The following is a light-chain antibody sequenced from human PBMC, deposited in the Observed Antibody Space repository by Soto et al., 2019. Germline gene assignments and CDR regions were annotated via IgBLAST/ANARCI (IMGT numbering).Light chain of an antibody. CDR3: QQYNNWPTT. J-gene: IGKJ1*01. CDR2: AAS. CDR1: QSVSSN. V-gene: IGKV3-15*01. Sequence: EIVMTQSPATLSVSPGERATLSCRASQSVSSNLAWFQQKPGQAPRLLIYAASTRATGIPARFSGSGSGTEFTLTISSLQSEDFAVYSCQQYNNWPTTFGQGTKVEIK.